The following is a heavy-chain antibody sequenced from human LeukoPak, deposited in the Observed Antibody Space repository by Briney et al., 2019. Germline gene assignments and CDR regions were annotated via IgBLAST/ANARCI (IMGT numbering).Heavy chain of an antibody. J-gene: IGHJ4*02. D-gene: IGHD3-22*01. CDR2: IYYSGST. V-gene: IGHV4-61*01. Sequence: SETLSLTCTVSGGSVSSNIYYWKWIRQPAGKGLEWIGYIYYSGSTNYNPSLKSRVTISVDTSKNQFSLKLTSLTAADTAVYYCAREDSSGYLGYWGQGTLVTVSS. CDR3: AREDSSGYLGY. CDR1: GGSVSSNIYY.